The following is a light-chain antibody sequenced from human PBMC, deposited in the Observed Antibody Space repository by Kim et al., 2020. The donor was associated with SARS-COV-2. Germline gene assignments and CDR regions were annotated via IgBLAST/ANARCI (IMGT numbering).Light chain of an antibody. Sequence: SASVGGRVAITCRASESISTYLNWYQQKPVKAPKLLISGTSNLQSGVPSRFSGSGSGTDFTITISSLQPEDFATYYCQQTYGAPPTFGQGTKLEI. CDR1: ESISTY. J-gene: IGKJ2*01. V-gene: IGKV1-39*01. CDR3: QQTYGAPPT. CDR2: GTS.